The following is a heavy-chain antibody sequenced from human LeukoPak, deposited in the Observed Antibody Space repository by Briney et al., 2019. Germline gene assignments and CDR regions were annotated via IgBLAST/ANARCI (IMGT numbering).Heavy chain of an antibody. CDR2: IHYSGRA. J-gene: IGHJ6*02. CDR3: VKFGVDYDMGV. D-gene: IGHD3-16*01. V-gene: IGHV4-59*01. Sequence: SETLSLTCTVSGDSISGSYWTWVRQPPGQGLEWIGQIHYSGRADYNPSLKRRITISVDTSKDQMSLTLTSVTAADTAIYYCVKFGVDYDMGVWGQGTTVTVSS. CDR1: GDSISGSY.